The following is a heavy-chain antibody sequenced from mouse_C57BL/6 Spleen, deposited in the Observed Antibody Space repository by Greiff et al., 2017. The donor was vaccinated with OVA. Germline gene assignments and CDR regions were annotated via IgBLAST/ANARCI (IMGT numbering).Heavy chain of an antibody. CDR2: IRNKANGYTT. CDR3: ARSNWDGNYFDY. J-gene: IGHJ2*01. D-gene: IGHD4-1*01. Sequence: EVQLQESGGGLVQPGGSLSLSCAASGFTFTDYYMSWVRQPPGKALEWLGFIRNKANGYTTEYSASVKGRFTISRDNSQSILYLQMNALRAEDSATYYCARSNWDGNYFDYWGQGTTLTVSS. V-gene: IGHV7-3*01. CDR1: GFTFTDYY.